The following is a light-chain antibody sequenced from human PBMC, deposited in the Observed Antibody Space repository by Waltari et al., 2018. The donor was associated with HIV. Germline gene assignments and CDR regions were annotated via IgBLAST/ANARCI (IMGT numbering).Light chain of an antibody. CDR3: QQYNSWPIT. V-gene: IGKV3-15*01. CDR2: DAS. Sequence: TLSCRASQSVSSNLAWYQQKPGQAPRLLIYDASTRATGIPGRFSGSGSGTEFTLTISSLQSEDFAVYYCQQYNSWPITFGQGTRLEIK. CDR1: QSVSSN. J-gene: IGKJ5*01.